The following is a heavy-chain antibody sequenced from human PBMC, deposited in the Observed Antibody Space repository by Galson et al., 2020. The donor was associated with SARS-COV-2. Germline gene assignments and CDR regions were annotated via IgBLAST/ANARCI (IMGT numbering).Heavy chain of an antibody. J-gene: IGHJ6*02. CDR3: ARGLDSGSYRWSYGMDV. CDR1: GFTFSSYG. D-gene: IGHD1-26*01. Sequence: GESLKISCAASGFTFSSYGMHWVRQAPGKGLEWVAVIWYDGSNKYYADSVKGRFTISRDNSKNTLYLQMNSLRAEDTAVYYCARGLDSGSYRWSYGMDVWGQGTTVTVSS. CDR2: IWYDGSNK. V-gene: IGHV3-33*01.